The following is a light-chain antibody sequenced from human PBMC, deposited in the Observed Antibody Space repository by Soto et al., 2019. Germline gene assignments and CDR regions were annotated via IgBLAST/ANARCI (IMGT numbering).Light chain of an antibody. V-gene: IGKV1-5*03. CDR1: QNINNW. Sequence: DIQMTQSPSTLSASVGDRVTITCRASQNINNWLAWYQQKPGKAPNLLIYEASSLESGVPSRFGGSRSGTEFTLTISSLQPEDFATSYCQQYNSYSWTFGQGTKVEIK. J-gene: IGKJ1*01. CDR3: QQYNSYSWT. CDR2: EAS.